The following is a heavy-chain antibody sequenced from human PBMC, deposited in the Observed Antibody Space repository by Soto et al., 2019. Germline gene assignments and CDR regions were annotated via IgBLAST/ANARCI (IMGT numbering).Heavy chain of an antibody. V-gene: IGHV3-30-3*01. CDR1: GFTFSSYA. CDR3: ARDRNGDFDS. D-gene: IGHD4-17*01. Sequence: QVQLVESGGGVVQPGRSLRLSCATSGFTFSSYAMHWVRQAPGKGLEWVAVISYDGSNKYYADSVKGRFTISRDNSKNTLYLQMNSLRAEDTAVYYCARDRNGDFDSWGQGTLVTVSS. J-gene: IGHJ4*02. CDR2: ISYDGSNK.